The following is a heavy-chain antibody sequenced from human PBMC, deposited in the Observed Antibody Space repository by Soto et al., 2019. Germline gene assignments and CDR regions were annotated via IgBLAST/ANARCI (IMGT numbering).Heavy chain of an antibody. V-gene: IGHV4-31*02. J-gene: IGHJ5*02. D-gene: IGHD3-9*01. CDR2: ISHSGRT. CDR3: ARARQYYDCELDP. Sequence: WTWIRQHPGTGLEWIGYISHSGRTYYNPSLKSRLTISLDTSENQFSLELTSVTAADTAIYYCARARQYYDCELDPWGQGTLVTVSS.